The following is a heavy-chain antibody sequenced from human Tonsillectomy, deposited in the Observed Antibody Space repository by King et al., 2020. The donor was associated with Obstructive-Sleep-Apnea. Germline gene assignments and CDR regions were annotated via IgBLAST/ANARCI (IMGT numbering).Heavy chain of an antibody. D-gene: IGHD3-22*01. Sequence: VQLVESGGGLVKPGGSLRLSCAASGFTFSDYYMSWIRQAPGKGLEWFSYISTSGKTIYYADSVKGRFTISRDNAKNSLYLQMDSLRAEDTAVYYCARKLRLDYYDFSAYRPIDYWGQGTLVTVSS. CDR3: ARKLRLDYYDFSAYRPIDY. CDR2: ISTSGKTI. J-gene: IGHJ4*02. V-gene: IGHV3-11*01. CDR1: GFTFSDYY.